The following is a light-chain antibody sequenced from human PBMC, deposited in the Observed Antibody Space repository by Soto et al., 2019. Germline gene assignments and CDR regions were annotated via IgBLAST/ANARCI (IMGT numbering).Light chain of an antibody. J-gene: IGKJ1*01. Sequence: DIQMTQSPSTLSASVGDRVTITCRASQSIRSWLAWYQQKPGKAPKLLIYKASSLESGVPSRFSGSGSGTEFTLTISSLQPDHFATYYCQQYNSYTPWTFGQGTKVEIK. CDR3: QQYNSYTPWT. CDR2: KAS. CDR1: QSIRSW. V-gene: IGKV1-5*03.